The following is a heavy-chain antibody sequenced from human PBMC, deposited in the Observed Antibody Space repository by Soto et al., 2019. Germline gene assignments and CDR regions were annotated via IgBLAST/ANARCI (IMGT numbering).Heavy chain of an antibody. Sequence: SETLSLTCAVSGGSISSSNWWSWVRQPPGKGLEWIGEIYHSGSTNYNPSLKSRVAISVDKSKNQFSLKLSSVTAADTAVYYCARDGVAVAGYSFGMDVWGQGTTVTVSS. CDR2: IYHSGST. CDR1: GGSISSSNW. V-gene: IGHV4-4*02. CDR3: ARDGVAVAGYSFGMDV. J-gene: IGHJ6*02. D-gene: IGHD6-19*01.